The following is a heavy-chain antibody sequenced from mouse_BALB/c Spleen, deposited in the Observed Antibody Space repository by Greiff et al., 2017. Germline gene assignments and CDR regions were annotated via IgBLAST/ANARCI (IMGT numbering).Heavy chain of an antibody. CDR1: GFTFSSYG. CDR3: ARDLLRYDY. CDR2: INSNGVST. J-gene: IGHJ2*01. Sequence: DVKLVESGGGLVQPGGSLKLSCAASGFTFSSYGMSWVRQTPDKRLELVATINSNGVSTYYPDSVKGRFTISRDNAKNTLYLQMSSLKSEDTAMYYCARDLLRYDYWGQGTTLTVSS. V-gene: IGHV5-6-3*01. D-gene: IGHD1-1*01.